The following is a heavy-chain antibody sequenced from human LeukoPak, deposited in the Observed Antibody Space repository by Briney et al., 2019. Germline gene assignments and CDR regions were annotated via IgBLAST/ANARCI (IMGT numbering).Heavy chain of an antibody. D-gene: IGHD6-13*01. Sequence: GGSLRLSCAASGFTFDDYGMSWVRQAPGKGREWVSGINWNGGSTGYADSVKGRFTISRDNAKNSLYLQMNSLRAEDTALYHCARSYSSSWLNWFDPWGQGTLVTVSS. V-gene: IGHV3-20*01. CDR1: GFTFDDYG. CDR2: INWNGGST. J-gene: IGHJ5*02. CDR3: ARSYSSSWLNWFDP.